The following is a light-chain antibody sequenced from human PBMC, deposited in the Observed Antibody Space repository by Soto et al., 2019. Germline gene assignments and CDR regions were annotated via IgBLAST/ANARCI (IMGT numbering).Light chain of an antibody. CDR3: QQRSNWPSIT. CDR2: DIS. CDR1: QSVSSN. Sequence: ETVMTQSPATLSVSPGERATLSCRASQSVSSNLAWYQQKPGQPPRLLIYDISTRANGIPTRFSGSGSGTEFTLTISSLQSEDFAVYYCQQRSNWPSITFGQGTRLEIK. V-gene: IGKV3D-15*01. J-gene: IGKJ5*01.